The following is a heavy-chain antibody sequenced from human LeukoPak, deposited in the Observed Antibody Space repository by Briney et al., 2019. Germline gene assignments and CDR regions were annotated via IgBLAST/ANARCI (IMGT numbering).Heavy chain of an antibody. CDR2: IRYDGSNK. J-gene: IGHJ5*02. Sequence: PGGSLRLSCAASGFTFSSYGMHWVRQAPGKGLEWVAFIRYDGSNKYYADSVKGRFTISRDNSKNTLYLQMNSLRAEDTAVYYCAKDPETYYDFWSGYSDSWVDPWGQGTLVTVSS. CDR3: AKDPETYYDFWSGYSDSWVDP. V-gene: IGHV3-30*02. CDR1: GFTFSSYG. D-gene: IGHD3-3*01.